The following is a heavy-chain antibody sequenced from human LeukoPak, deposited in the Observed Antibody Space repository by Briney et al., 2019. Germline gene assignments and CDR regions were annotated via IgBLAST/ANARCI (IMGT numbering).Heavy chain of an antibody. CDR3: ARERAYYYDSSGDNWFDP. D-gene: IGHD3-22*01. Sequence: GGSLRLSCAASGFTFGSYGMHWVRQAPGKGLEWVAVIWYDGSNKYYADSVKGRFTISRDNSKNTLYLQMNSLRAEDTAVYYCARERAYYYDSSGDNWFDPWGQGTLVTVSS. CDR2: IWYDGSNK. J-gene: IGHJ5*02. V-gene: IGHV3-33*01. CDR1: GFTFGSYG.